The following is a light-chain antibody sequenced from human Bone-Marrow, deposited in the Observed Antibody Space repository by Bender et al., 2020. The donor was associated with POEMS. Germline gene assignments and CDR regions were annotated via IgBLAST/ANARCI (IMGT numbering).Light chain of an antibody. CDR2: AVS. CDR3: CSYAGSGTNWV. CDR1: TSDVGAFNS. Sequence: QSALTQPASVSGSPGQSITMSCSATTSDVGAFNSVSWYQQHPGEAPKLLIFAVSSRPSGVSNRFSGSKSGNTASLTISGLQSEDEGDYYCCSYAGSGTNWVFGGGTKLTVL. J-gene: IGLJ3*02. V-gene: IGLV2-14*01.